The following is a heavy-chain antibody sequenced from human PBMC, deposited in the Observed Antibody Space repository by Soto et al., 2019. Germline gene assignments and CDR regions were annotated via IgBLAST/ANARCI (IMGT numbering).Heavy chain of an antibody. CDR3: VKDGLPPTYNDAFDF. D-gene: IGHD1-20*01. Sequence: QVQLVESGGGVVQPGGSLRLSCAASGFTFSNYGMIWVRQAPGKGLEWVAVMSHDGGSKNYAESMKGRFTISRDNSKNTLYLQMSNLRPEDTALYYCVKDGLPPTYNDAFDFWGQGTMVTVSS. J-gene: IGHJ3*01. CDR1: GFTFSNYG. V-gene: IGHV3-30*18. CDR2: MSHDGGSK.